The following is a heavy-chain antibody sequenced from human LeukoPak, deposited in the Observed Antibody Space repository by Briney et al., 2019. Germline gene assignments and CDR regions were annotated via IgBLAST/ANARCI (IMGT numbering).Heavy chain of an antibody. CDR3: ARDHCSSKSCFIDY. Sequence: SETLSLTCTVSGGSISSGDDYWSWVRQPPGKGLEWIGFIYYSGNTYYNPSLKSRVTISVDTSKNQFSLRLNSVTAADTAAYYCARDHCSSKSCFIDYRGQGTLVTVSS. J-gene: IGHJ4*02. CDR1: GGSISSGDDY. D-gene: IGHD2-2*01. CDR2: IYYSGNT. V-gene: IGHV4-30-4*08.